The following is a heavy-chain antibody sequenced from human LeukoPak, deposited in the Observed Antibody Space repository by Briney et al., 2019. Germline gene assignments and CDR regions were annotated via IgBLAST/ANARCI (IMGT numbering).Heavy chain of an antibody. V-gene: IGHV1-69*05. D-gene: IGHD2-8*01. CDR2: IIPIFGTA. CDR3: AKVRVGLMVYAQPDISQYWFDP. Sequence: GGSLRLSCAASGFTFSSYAISWVRQAPGQGLEWMGGIIPIFGTANYAQKFQGRVTITTDESTSTAYMELSSLRSEDTAVYYCAKVRVGLMVYAQPDISQYWFDPWGQGTLVTVSS. J-gene: IGHJ5*02. CDR1: GFTFSSYA.